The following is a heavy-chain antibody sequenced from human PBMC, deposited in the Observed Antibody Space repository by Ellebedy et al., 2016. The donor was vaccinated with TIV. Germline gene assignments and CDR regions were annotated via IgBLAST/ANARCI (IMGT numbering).Heavy chain of an antibody. CDR1: GFTFSNYW. CDR3: ARTYSGTIHWYFDL. CDR2: IKQDGSET. V-gene: IGHV3-7*01. D-gene: IGHD1-26*01. Sequence: GESLKISCATSGFTFSNYWMSWVHQAPGKGLEWVANIKQDGSETYYVDAVKGRFTISRDNAKNSLYVQMNGLRAEDTAVYYCARTYSGTIHWYFDLWGRGTLVTVSS. J-gene: IGHJ2*01.